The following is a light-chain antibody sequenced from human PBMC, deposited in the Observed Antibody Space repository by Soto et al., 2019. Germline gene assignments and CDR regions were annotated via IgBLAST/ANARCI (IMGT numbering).Light chain of an antibody. CDR2: GAS. CDR1: QSVSLS. Sequence: EIVLTQSPATLSVSLGDSATLSCRASQSVSLSLAWFQMRPGQPPRLLIYGASTRATDIPARFSGSGSGTDFTLTISSLEPEDFAVYYCQQRSNWPTTLGQGTKVDIK. J-gene: IGKJ1*01. V-gene: IGKV3D-11*03. CDR3: QQRSNWPTT.